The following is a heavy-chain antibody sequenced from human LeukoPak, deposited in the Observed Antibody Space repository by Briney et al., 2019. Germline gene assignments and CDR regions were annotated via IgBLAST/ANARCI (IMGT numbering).Heavy chain of an antibody. Sequence: SETLSLTCTVSGGSISTYHWNWIRQPPGKGLEWIGYTYYSGSTNYNPSLQSRVTISVDTSKNQFSLKLSSVTAADTAVYYCARGPKSYYFDYWGQGTLVTVSS. J-gene: IGHJ4*02. CDR3: ARGPKSYYFDY. V-gene: IGHV4-59*01. CDR2: TYYSGST. CDR1: GGSISTYH.